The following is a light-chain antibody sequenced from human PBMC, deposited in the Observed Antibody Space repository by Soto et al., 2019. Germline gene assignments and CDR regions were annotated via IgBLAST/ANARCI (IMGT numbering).Light chain of an antibody. CDR3: AAWDASLNVV. V-gene: IGLV1-44*01. CDR2: SNN. Sequence: QLVLTQSPSASGTPGQRVTISCSGSSSNIGSNAVSWYQQLPGTAPKLLINSNNQRPSGVPDRFSGSKSGTSASLAISGLQSEDEAVYYCAAWDASLNVVFGGGTKLTVL. CDR1: SSNIGSNA. J-gene: IGLJ2*01.